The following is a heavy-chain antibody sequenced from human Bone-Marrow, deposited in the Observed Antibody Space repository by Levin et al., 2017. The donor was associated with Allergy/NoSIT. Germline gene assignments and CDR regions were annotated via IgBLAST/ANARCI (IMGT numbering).Heavy chain of an antibody. Sequence: LSLTCAASGFTFNSYALSWVRPAPGKGLEWVSAISGSGSSTYYADSVKGRFTISRDNSKTTLYLQMNSLRAEDTAVYYCAKGAGWVAGAVALIWGQGTLVTVSS. V-gene: IGHV3-23*01. CDR3: AKGAGWVAGAVALI. CDR1: GFTFNSYA. J-gene: IGHJ4*02. CDR2: ISGSGSST. D-gene: IGHD6-19*01.